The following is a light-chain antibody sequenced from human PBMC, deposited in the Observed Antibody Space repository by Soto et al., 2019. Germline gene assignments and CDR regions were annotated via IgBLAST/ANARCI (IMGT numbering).Light chain of an antibody. V-gene: IGKV4-1*01. J-gene: IGKJ2*01. CDR2: WAS. CDR3: QQYYDTPFT. Sequence: DIVMTQSPDSLAVSLGERATINCKSSQSVLYSSNNKNDLAWYRQTPGQPPKLLIYWASTRESGVPDRFSGSGSGTDFTLTISSLQAEDVAVYYCQQYYDTPFTFGQGTKLEIK. CDR1: QSVLYSSNNKND.